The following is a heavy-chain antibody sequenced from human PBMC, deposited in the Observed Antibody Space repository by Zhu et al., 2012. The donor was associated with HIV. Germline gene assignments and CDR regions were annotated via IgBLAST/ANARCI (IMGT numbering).Heavy chain of an antibody. CDR2: AYYSGIT. CDR3: ARYYYASGRTIDY. CDR1: GVSISSGDYY. J-gene: IGHJ4*02. D-gene: IGHD3-10*01. Sequence: QVQLQESGPGLVKPSQTLSLTCTVSGVSISSGDYYWSWIRQPPGKGLEWIGYAYYSGITYYNPSLKSRITISVDTSKNQFSLKLSSVTAADTAVYYCARYYYASGRTIDYWGQGTLGHRLL. V-gene: IGHV4-30-4*08.